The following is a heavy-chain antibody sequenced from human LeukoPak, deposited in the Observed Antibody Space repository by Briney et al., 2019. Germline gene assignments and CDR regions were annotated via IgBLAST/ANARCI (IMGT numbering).Heavy chain of an antibody. Sequence: PSETLSLTCTVSGGSISIDYWSWIRQPPGKGLEWIGYIYHSGSTNYNPSLKSRVTISIDTSNNLFSLKLDSVTAADTAVYYCARLSDRILGSYYFDHWGQGTLVTVSS. V-gene: IGHV4-59*08. J-gene: IGHJ4*02. CDR1: GGSISIDY. D-gene: IGHD3-9*01. CDR2: IYHSGST. CDR3: ARLSDRILGSYYFDH.